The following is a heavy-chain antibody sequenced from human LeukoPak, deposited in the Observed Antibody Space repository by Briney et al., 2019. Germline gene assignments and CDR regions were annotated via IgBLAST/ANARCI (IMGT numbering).Heavy chain of an antibody. CDR3: ARHGRIDFWSGYYTDGSFDY. D-gene: IGHD3-3*01. CDR1: GGSFSGYY. CDR2: INHSGST. Sequence: SETLSLTCAVYGGSFSGYYWSWIRQPPGKGLEWIGEINHSGSTNYNPSLKSRVTISVDTSKNQFSLKLSSVTAADTAVYYCARHGRIDFWSGYYTDGSFDYWGQGTLVTVSS. J-gene: IGHJ4*02. V-gene: IGHV4-34*01.